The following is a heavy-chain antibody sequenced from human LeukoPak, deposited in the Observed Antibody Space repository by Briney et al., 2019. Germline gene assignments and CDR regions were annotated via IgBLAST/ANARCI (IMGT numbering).Heavy chain of an antibody. V-gene: IGHV4-59*12. Sequence: SETLSLTCTVSGGSIRSYYWSWIRQPPGKGLEWIGDVFYSGSTNYNPSLTSRVTISVDTSKNQFSLKLSSVTAADTAVYYCAREEYSSSWSGNWFDPWGQGTLVTVSS. J-gene: IGHJ5*02. CDR3: AREEYSSSWSGNWFDP. CDR2: VFYSGST. CDR1: GGSIRSYY. D-gene: IGHD6-13*01.